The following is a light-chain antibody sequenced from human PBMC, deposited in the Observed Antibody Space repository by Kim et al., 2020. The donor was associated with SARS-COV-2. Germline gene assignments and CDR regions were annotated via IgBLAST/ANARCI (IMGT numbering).Light chain of an antibody. J-gene: IGLJ3*02. CDR2: GNN. Sequence: VTISCTGSSSNIGAGYDVHWYQQHPGTDPKLLIYGNNHRPSGVPDRFSGSKSGTSASLAITGLQAEDEADYYCQSYDSSLSGSGVFGGGTQLTVL. V-gene: IGLV1-40*01. CDR1: SSNIGAGYD. CDR3: QSYDSSLSGSGV.